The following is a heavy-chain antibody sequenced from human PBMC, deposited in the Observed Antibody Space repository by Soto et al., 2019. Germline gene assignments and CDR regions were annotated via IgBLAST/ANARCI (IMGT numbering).Heavy chain of an antibody. Sequence: EVQLVESGGGLAQPGRSLRLSCAASGFIFDDYAMHWVRQAPGKGLEWVSGISWQSGSIPYADSVTGRCTISRHNANNALYLQMNRPRVENTAQYYCAKDMFRSSSAATLDYWGQGIVVTVSS. CDR1: GFIFDDYA. D-gene: IGHD6-6*01. V-gene: IGHV3-9*01. CDR3: AKDMFRSSSAATLDY. J-gene: IGHJ4*02. CDR2: ISWQSGSI.